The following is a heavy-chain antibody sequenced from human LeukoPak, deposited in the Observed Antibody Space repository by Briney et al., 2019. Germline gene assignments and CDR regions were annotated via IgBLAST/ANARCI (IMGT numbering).Heavy chain of an antibody. J-gene: IGHJ3*02. CDR3: ARGAISSHGFDI. CDR2: IGTDNGNT. D-gene: IGHD3-3*01. CDR1: GYTFTDYH. V-gene: IGHV1-18*01. Sequence: ASVKVSCKASGYTFTDYHFSWGRQAPGQGLGWMGWIGTDNGNTNYAQKFQDRVTMTTDTSTTTAYMELRSLSSDDTAVYYCARGAISSHGFDIWGQGTMVTVSS.